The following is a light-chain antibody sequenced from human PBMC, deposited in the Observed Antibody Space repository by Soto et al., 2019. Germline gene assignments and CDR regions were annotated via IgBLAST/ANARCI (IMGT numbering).Light chain of an antibody. CDR3: QQYVHWPPGT. CDR1: QSVSSN. J-gene: IGKJ1*01. CDR2: GAS. V-gene: IGKV3-15*01. Sequence: EIVMTQSPATLSVSPGERATLSCRASQSVSSNLAWYQQKPGQAPRLLIYGASTRATGIPARFSGSGSGTEFTLTISSLQSEDFAVYCCQQYVHWPPGTFGQGTKVDIK.